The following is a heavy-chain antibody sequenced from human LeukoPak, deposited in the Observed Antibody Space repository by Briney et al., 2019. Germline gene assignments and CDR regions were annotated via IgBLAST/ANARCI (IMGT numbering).Heavy chain of an antibody. V-gene: IGHV4-39*01. Sequence: SSYAMSWVRQPPGKGLEFIGSIYYSGSTNYNPSLKSRVTISVDTSKNQFSLKLNYVTASDTAVYYCARLNYHDLFADYWGQGTLVTVSS. CDR2: IYYSGST. CDR1: SSYA. CDR3: ARLNYHDLFADY. D-gene: IGHD3-22*01. J-gene: IGHJ4*02.